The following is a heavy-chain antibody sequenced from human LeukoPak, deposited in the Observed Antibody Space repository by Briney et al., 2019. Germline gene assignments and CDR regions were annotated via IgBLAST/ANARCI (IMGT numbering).Heavy chain of an antibody. CDR3: ARGYCSSTGCYGPYYYYGMDV. V-gene: IGHV3-53*01. D-gene: IGHD2-2*01. CDR2: IYSGGST. J-gene: IGHJ6*02. CDR1: GFTVSSNY. Sequence: PGGSLRLSYAASGFTVSSNYMSWVRQAPGKGLEWVSVIYSGGSTNYADSVKGRFTISRDNSKNTLYLQMNSLRAEDTAVYYCARGYCSSTGCYGPYYYYGMDVWGQGTTVTVSS.